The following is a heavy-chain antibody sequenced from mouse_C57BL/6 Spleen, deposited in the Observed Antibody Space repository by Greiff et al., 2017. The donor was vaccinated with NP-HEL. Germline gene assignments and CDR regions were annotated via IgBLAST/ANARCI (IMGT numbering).Heavy chain of an antibody. CDR1: GYAFSSYW. CDR3: ASHFITTMDY. Sequence: VQLQESGAELVKPGASVKISCKASGYAFSSYWMNWVKQRPGKGLEWIGQIYPGDGDTNYNGKFKGKATLTADKSSSTAYMHLSSLTSEDSAVYFCASHFITTMDYWGQGPSVTVSS. V-gene: IGHV1-80*01. J-gene: IGHJ4*01. CDR2: IYPGDGDT. D-gene: IGHD1-1*01.